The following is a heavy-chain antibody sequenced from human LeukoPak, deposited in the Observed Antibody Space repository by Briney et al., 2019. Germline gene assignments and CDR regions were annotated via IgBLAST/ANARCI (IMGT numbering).Heavy chain of an antibody. Sequence: SVTLSLTCTVSGGSISSHYWSWIRQPPGKGLEWIGYIYYSGSTTYTPSLKSRVTISLDTSKNQFSLKLSSVTAVDTAVYYCARFKYDFWSGSRSYYFYGMDVWGQGTTVTVSS. CDR3: ARFKYDFWSGSRSYYFYGMDV. V-gene: IGHV4-59*08. D-gene: IGHD3-3*01. J-gene: IGHJ6*02. CDR2: IYYSGST. CDR1: GGSISSHY.